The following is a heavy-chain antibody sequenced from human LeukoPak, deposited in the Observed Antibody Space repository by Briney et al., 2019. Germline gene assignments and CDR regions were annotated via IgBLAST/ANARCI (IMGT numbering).Heavy chain of an antibody. CDR2: ISYDGSNK. J-gene: IGHJ6*02. CDR3: ARGGWLQSLYYGMDV. V-gene: IGHV3-30-3*01. CDR1: GFTFSSYA. D-gene: IGHD5-24*01. Sequence: PGRSLRLSCAASGFTFSSYAMHWVRQAPGKGLEWVAVISYDGSNKYYADSVKGRFTISRDNSKNTLYLQMNSLRAEDTAVYYWARGGWLQSLYYGMDVWGQGTTVTVSS.